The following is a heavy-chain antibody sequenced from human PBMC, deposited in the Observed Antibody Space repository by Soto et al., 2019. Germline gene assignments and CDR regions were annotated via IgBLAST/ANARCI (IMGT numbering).Heavy chain of an antibody. Sequence: PSETLSLTCTVSGGSIRSYYWSWIRQPPGKGLEWIGYIYYSGSTNYNPSLKSRVTISVDTSKNQFSLKLSSVTAADTAAYYCARDGPRSYYDILTGSPDDGEHYYGMDVWGQGTTVT. J-gene: IGHJ6*02. V-gene: IGHV4-59*01. CDR1: GGSIRSYY. CDR2: IYYSGST. D-gene: IGHD3-9*01. CDR3: ARDGPRSYYDILTGSPDDGEHYYGMDV.